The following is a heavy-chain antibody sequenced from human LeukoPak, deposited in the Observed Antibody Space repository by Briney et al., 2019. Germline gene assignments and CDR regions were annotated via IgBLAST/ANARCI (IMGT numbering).Heavy chain of an antibody. CDR1: GFTFSSYA. J-gene: IGHJ3*02. CDR3: AKDLIVVVVAARSDAFDI. V-gene: IGHV3-23*01. Sequence: GGSLRLSCAASGFTFSSYAMSWVRQAPGKGLEWVSAISGSGGSTYYADSVKGRFTISRGNSKNTLYLQMNSLRAEDTAVYYCAKDLIVVVVAARSDAFDIWGQGTMVTVSS. CDR2: ISGSGGST. D-gene: IGHD2-15*01.